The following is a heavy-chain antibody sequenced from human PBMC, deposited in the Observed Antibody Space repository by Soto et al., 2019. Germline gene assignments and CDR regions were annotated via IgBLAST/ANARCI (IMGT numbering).Heavy chain of an antibody. CDR3: AREPELNYPYFDY. Sequence: TLSLTCTVSGGSISSGGYYWSWIRQHPGKGLEWIGYIYYSGSTYYNPSLKSRVTISVDTSKNQFSLKLSSVTAADTAVYYCAREPELNYPYFDYWGQGTLVTVSS. V-gene: IGHV4-31*03. CDR2: IYYSGST. CDR1: GGSISSGGYY. J-gene: IGHJ4*02. D-gene: IGHD1-7*01.